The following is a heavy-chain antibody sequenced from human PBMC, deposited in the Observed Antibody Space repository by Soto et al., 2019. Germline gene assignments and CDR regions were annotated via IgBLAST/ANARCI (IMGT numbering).Heavy chain of an antibody. V-gene: IGHV4-30-4*01. D-gene: IGHD3-10*01. CDR2: IYYSGST. J-gene: IGHJ4*02. CDR3: ARTITMVRGVPIGDRYFDY. CDR1: GGSISSGDYY. Sequence: QVQLQESGPGLVKPSQTLSLTCTVSGGSISSGDYYWSWIRQPPGKGLEWIGYIYYSGSTYYNPSLKSRVTISVDTSKNQFSLKLSSVTAADTAVYYCARTITMVRGVPIGDRYFDYWGQGTLVTVSS.